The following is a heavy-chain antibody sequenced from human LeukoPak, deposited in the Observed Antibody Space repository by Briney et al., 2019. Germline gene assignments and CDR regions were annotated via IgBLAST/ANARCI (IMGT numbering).Heavy chain of an antibody. J-gene: IGHJ4*02. V-gene: IGHV4-4*07. CDR3: ARVSGYDWESFYDY. D-gene: IGHD5-12*01. CDR1: GSSISSYY. CDR2: IYTSGST. Sequence: SETLSLTCTVSGSSISSYYWSWIRQPAGKGLEWIGRIYTSGSTNYNPSLKSRVTMSVDTSKNQFSLKLSSVTAADTAMYYCARVSGYDWESFYDYWGQGSLVTVSS.